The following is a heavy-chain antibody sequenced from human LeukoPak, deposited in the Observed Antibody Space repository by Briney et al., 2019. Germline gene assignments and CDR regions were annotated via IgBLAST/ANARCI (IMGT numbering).Heavy chain of an antibody. CDR1: GFTFSTYS. D-gene: IGHD2-2*01. Sequence: TGGSLRLSCAASGFTFSTYSMNWVRKAPGKGLEWVSSISTSSTYMYYVDSVKGRFTISRDNAKNSLYLQMNSLRAEDTAVYYCAKARNCDSASCYGVGDFWGQGTLVTVSS. CDR2: ISTSSTYM. CDR3: AKARNCDSASCYGVGDF. J-gene: IGHJ4*02. V-gene: IGHV3-21*01.